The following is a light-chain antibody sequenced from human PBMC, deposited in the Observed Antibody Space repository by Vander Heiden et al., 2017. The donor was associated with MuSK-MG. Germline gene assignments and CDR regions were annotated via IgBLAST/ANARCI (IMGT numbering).Light chain of an antibody. CDR1: SSGVGGYND. V-gene: IGLV2-14*01. J-gene: IGLJ1*01. CDR3: SSYTSINTYV. Sequence: QSALTQPASVSGSPGQSITISCTGTSSGVGGYNDVSWYQQHPGHAPKLMISEVSRRPSGVSHRFSGSKAGNTASLTIAGRQAEDEADYYCSSYTSINTYVFGTGTKVTVL. CDR2: EVS.